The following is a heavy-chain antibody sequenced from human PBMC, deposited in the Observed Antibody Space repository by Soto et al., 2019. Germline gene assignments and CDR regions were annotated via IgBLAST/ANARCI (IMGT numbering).Heavy chain of an antibody. CDR1: GFMFSPYW. D-gene: IGHD2-21*01. CDR3: VREDWHRFDT. CDR2: ISGGASDK. J-gene: IGHJ4*02. V-gene: IGHV3-7*01. Sequence: EVQLVESGGGLVQPGGSLRLSCAASGFMFSPYWMSWVRQDPGKGLEWVATISGGASDKFYVDSVKGRFTISRDDAKNSLYLQMNSLSDEDKVVYYCVREDWHRFDTWGQGTMVTVSS.